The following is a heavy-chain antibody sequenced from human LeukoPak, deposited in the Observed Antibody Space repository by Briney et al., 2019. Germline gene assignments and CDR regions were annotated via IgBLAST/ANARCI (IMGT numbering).Heavy chain of an antibody. Sequence: PSETLSLICTVSGGSISSYYWGWIRQPPGKGLEWIGSIYYSGSSYYNPSLKSRVTISVHTSKNQFSLKLSSVTAADTAVYYCARHVDTATDYFDYWGQGTLVTVSS. CDR2: IYYSGSS. D-gene: IGHD5-18*01. CDR3: ARHVDTATDYFDY. CDR1: GGSISSYY. J-gene: IGHJ4*02. V-gene: IGHV4-39*01.